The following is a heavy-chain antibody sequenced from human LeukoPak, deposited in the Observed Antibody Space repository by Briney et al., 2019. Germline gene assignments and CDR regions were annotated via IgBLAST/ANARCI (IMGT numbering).Heavy chain of an antibody. CDR3: ARLTETTRLFDY. D-gene: IGHD1-20*01. Sequence: PGGSLRLSCAASGFTFSSYWMHWVRQAPGKGLVWVSRINSDGSSTSYADSVKGRFTISRDNAKNTLYLQMNSLRAEDTAVYYCARLTETTRLFDYWGQGTLVTVSS. V-gene: IGHV3-74*01. CDR2: INSDGSST. CDR1: GFTFSSYW. J-gene: IGHJ4*02.